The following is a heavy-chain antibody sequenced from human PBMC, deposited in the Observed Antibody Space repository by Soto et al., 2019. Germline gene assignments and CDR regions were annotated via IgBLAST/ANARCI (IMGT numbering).Heavy chain of an antibody. Sequence: GESLKISCKGSGYSFTSYWIGWVRQMPGKGLEWMGIIYPGDSDTRYSPSFQGQVTISADKSISTAYLQWSSLKASDPAMYYCARPPNCSSTSCYDAFDIWGQGTMVTVSS. V-gene: IGHV5-51*01. D-gene: IGHD2-2*01. J-gene: IGHJ3*02. CDR2: IYPGDSDT. CDR1: GYSFTSYW. CDR3: ARPPNCSSTSCYDAFDI.